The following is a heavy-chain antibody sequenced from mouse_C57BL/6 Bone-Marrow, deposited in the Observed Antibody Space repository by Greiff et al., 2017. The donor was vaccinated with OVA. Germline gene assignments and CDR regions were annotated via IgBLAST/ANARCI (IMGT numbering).Heavy chain of an antibody. Sequence: EVQRVESGAELVKPGASVKLSCTASGFNIKDYYMHWVKQRTEQGLEWIGRLDPEDGETKYAPQFQGKATITADTSSNTAYLQLSSLTSEDTAVYYCVIPSHFIPGGFAYWGQGTLVTVSA. V-gene: IGHV14-2*01. CDR1: GFNIKDYY. CDR3: VIPSHFIPGGFAY. D-gene: IGHD1-1*01. J-gene: IGHJ3*01. CDR2: LDPEDGET.